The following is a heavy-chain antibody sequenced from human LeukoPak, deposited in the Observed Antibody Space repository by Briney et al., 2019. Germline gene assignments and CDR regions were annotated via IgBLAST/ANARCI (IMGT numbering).Heavy chain of an antibody. CDR1: GFIFSNYG. V-gene: IGHV3-30*02. CDR3: AKSDIIVVSDAKGNWFDP. Sequence: GGSLRLSCAAPGFIFSNYGMHWVRQTPAKGLEWVAFIRNDGSMKCYADSVKGRFTISRDNSKNTLYLQMNNLRTEDMAVYYCAKSDIIVVSDAKGNWFDPWGQGSLVTVSS. J-gene: IGHJ5*02. D-gene: IGHD2-2*01. CDR2: IRNDGSMK.